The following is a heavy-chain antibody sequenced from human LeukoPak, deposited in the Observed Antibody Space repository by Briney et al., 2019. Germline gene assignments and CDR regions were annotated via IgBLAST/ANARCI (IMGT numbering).Heavy chain of an antibody. CDR3: ARGQATMVRGVYFDY. V-gene: IGHV4-34*01. CDR1: GGSFSGYY. CDR2: INHSGST. J-gene: IGHJ4*02. D-gene: IGHD3-10*01. Sequence: SETLSLTCAVSGGSFSGYYWSWIRQPPGKGLEWIGEINHSGSTNYNPSLKSRVTISVDTSKNQFSLKLSSVTAADTAVYYCARGQATMVRGVYFDYWGQGTLVPVSA.